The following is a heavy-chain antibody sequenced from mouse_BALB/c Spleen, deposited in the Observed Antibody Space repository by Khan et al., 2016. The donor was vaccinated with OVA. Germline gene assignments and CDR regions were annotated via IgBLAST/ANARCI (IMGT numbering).Heavy chain of an antibody. CDR2: ISPGSGNT. V-gene: IGHV1-77*01. CDR3: AREWGTWFPY. J-gene: IGHJ3*01. CDR1: GYIFIDYN. Sequence: VELVESGTELARPGASVKLSCKASGYIFIDYNINWVKQRTGQGLEWIGEISPGSGNTYYNEKFKGKATLTADKSSSTAYMQLSSLTSEDSAVFTCAREWGTWFPYWGQGTLVTVSA. D-gene: IGHD1-3*01.